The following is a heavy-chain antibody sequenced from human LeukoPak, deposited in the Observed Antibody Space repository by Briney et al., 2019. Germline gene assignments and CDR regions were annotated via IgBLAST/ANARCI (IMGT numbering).Heavy chain of an antibody. CDR3: ARLCPNYDILTGPHYYYGMDV. Sequence: GESLMISCKGSGYSFTSYWISWVRQMPGKGLEWMGRIDPSDSYTNYSPSFQGHVTISADKSISTAYLQWSSLKASDTAMYYCARLCPNYDILTGPHYYYGMDVSGQGTTVTVSS. J-gene: IGHJ6*02. CDR2: IDPSDSYT. V-gene: IGHV5-10-1*01. D-gene: IGHD3-9*01. CDR1: GYSFTSYW.